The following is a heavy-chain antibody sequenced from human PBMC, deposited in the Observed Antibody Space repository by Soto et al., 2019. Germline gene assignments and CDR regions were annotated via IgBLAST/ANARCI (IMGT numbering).Heavy chain of an antibody. CDR3: ARDGLLFSGPYRPSRFDY. J-gene: IGHJ4*02. V-gene: IGHV3-23*01. D-gene: IGHD3-16*02. CDR2: MSGSSSTT. Sequence: EVRLLESGGGLVKPGGSLRLSCATSGLTFSNYAMSWVRQAPGGGLEWVSSMSGSSSTTYYADSVKGRFTISRDRSKNTLYLQMSSLRAEDTALYYCARDGLLFSGPYRPSRFDYWGLGTQVTVSS. CDR1: GLTFSNYA.